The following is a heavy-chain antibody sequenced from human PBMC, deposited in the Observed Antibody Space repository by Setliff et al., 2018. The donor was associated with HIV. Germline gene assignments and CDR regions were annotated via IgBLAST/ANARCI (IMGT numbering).Heavy chain of an antibody. D-gene: IGHD3-3*01. Sequence: PSETLSLTCTVSSGPFSSRHYWGWIRQSPGKGLEWIGSVSYSGTTYYNPSLKSRVPISVDTSKNQFSLKLPSVTAADTAVYYCARDPRPKCWSGNSPFDCWGQGTLVTVSS. V-gene: IGHV4-39*07. CDR2: VSYSGTT. CDR3: ARDPRPKCWSGNSPFDC. J-gene: IGHJ4*02. CDR1: SGPFSSRHY.